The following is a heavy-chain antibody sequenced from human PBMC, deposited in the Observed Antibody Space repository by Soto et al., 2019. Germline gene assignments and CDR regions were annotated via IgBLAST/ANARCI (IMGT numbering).Heavy chain of an antibody. J-gene: IGHJ4*02. V-gene: IGHV3-74*01. CDR3: ARFGTSYDTSGFLY. D-gene: IGHD3-22*01. CDR2: ISSGGTTT. Sequence: GGSLRLSCAASGFTFSSHWMHWVRQAPGKGLVYVSRISSGGTTTNYAESVKGRFTISRDNARNTLYLQMNSLRVEDTAVYYCARFGTSYDTSGFLYWGQGTPVTVSS. CDR1: GFTFSSHW.